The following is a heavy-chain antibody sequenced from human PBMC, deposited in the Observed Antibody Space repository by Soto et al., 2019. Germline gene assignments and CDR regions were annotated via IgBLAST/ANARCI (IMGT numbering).Heavy chain of an antibody. D-gene: IGHD3-9*01. Sequence: PSETLSLTCAVYGGSFSGYYWSWIRQPPGKGLEWIGEINHSGSTNYNPSLKSRVTISVDTSKNQFSLKLSSVTAADTAVYYCARGPSRLIKIFYPGPYHDAFDIWGQGTMVTVSS. CDR2: INHSGST. J-gene: IGHJ3*02. V-gene: IGHV4-34*01. CDR1: GGSFSGYY. CDR3: ARGPSRLIKIFYPGPYHDAFDI.